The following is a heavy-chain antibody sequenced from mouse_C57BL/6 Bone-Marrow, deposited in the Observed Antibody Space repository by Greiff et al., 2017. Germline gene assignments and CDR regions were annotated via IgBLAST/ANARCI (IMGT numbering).Heavy chain of an antibody. D-gene: IGHD1-1*01. CDR3: AIPNRGTPYYYAMDY. CDR2: IHPSDSDT. Sequence: QVQLQQPGAELVKPGASVKVSCKASGYTFTSYWMHWVKQRPGQGLEWIGRIHPSDSDTNYNQKFKGKATLTGDKSSSTAYMQLSSLTSEDSAVYYCAIPNRGTPYYYAMDYWGQGTSVTVSS. J-gene: IGHJ4*01. CDR1: GYTFTSYW. V-gene: IGHV1-74*01.